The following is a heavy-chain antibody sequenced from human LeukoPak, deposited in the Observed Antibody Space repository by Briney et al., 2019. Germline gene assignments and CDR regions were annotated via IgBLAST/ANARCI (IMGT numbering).Heavy chain of an antibody. D-gene: IGHD2-15*01. V-gene: IGHV3-23*01. CDR2: ISDSGGYT. CDR3: AKYIVATNSNLVAATRRYFDY. J-gene: IGHJ4*02. CDR1: GFTFSTYS. Sequence: GGSLRLSCGASGFTFSTYSMSWVRQAPGKGLEWVSVISDSGGYTSYADSVKGRFTISRDNSKNTLYLQMNSLSAEDTAVYYCAKYIVATNSNLVAATRRYFDYWGQGTLVTVSS.